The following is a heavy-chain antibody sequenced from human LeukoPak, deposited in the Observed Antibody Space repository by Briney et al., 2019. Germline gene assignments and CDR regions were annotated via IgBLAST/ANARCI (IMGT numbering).Heavy chain of an antibody. CDR1: GFTFSSYS. V-gene: IGHV3-21*01. CDR3: ARVPGIAVAGTDY. J-gene: IGHJ4*02. D-gene: IGHD6-19*01. Sequence: GGSLRLSCAASGFTFSSYSMNWVRQAPGKGLEWVSSISISGSYIYYADSVKGRFTISRDNAKNSLYLQMNSLRAEDTAVYYCARVPGIAVAGTDYWGQGTLVTVSS. CDR2: ISISGSYI.